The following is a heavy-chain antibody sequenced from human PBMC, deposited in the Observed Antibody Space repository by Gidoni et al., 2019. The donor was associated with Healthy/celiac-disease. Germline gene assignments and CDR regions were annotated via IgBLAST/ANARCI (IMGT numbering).Heavy chain of an antibody. J-gene: IGHJ3*02. Sequence: QVQLVQSGAEVKKPGSSVKVSCKASGGTFSSYAISWVRQAPGQGLEWMGRISPILGIANYAQKFQGRVTITADKSTSTAYMELSSLRSEDTAVYYCASGYYDSSGYYYFAFDIWGQGTMATVSS. CDR2: ISPILGIA. V-gene: IGHV1-69*04. CDR3: ASGYYDSSGYYYFAFDI. CDR1: GGTFSSYA. D-gene: IGHD3-22*01.